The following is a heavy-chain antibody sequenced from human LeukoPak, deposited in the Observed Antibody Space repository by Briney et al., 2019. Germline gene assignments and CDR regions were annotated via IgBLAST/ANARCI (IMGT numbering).Heavy chain of an antibody. V-gene: IGHV1-69*04. CDR3: ARETNYYDSSVLRY. J-gene: IGHJ4*02. D-gene: IGHD3-22*01. Sequence: GASVKVSCKASGYTFTSYGISWVRQAPGQGLEWMGRIIPILGIANYAQKFQGRVTITADKSTSTAYMELSSLRSEDTAVYYCARETNYYDSSVLRYWDQGTLVTVSS. CDR1: GYTFTSYG. CDR2: IIPILGIA.